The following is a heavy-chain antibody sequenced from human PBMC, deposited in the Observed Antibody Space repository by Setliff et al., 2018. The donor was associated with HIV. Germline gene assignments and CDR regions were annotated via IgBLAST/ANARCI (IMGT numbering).Heavy chain of an antibody. CDR2: IYPGST. Sequence: SETLSLTCTVSGDSISTYYWGWIRQPPGKGLEWIGSIYPGSTKCNPSLRSRLTISLDSPTNQFSVTLSSVTAADTAMYYCARYTVGSMVDYWGPGTLVTVSS. CDR1: GDSISTYY. J-gene: IGHJ4*02. CDR3: ARYTVGSMVDY. V-gene: IGHV4-4*08. D-gene: IGHD5-12*01.